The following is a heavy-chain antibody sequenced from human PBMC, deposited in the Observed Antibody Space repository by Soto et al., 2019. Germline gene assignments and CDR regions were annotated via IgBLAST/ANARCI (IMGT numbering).Heavy chain of an antibody. Sequence: ASVKVSCKASGYTFTSYGISWVRQAPGQGLEWMGWISAYNGNTNYAQKLQGRVTMTTDTSTGTAYMELRSLRSDDTAVYYCAREDPYSSSSSTFDYWGQGTLVTVSS. V-gene: IGHV1-18*01. CDR2: ISAYNGNT. CDR3: AREDPYSSSSSTFDY. D-gene: IGHD6-6*01. CDR1: GYTFTSYG. J-gene: IGHJ4*02.